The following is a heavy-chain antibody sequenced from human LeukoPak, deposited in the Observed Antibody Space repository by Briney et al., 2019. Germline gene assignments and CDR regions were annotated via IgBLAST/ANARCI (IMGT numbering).Heavy chain of an antibody. CDR1: GLSFDDYG. Sequence: GGSLRLSCAASGLSFDDYGMSWVRQAPGKGLEWVSGINWNGGSTLYADSVKGRFTISRDSAKNSLYLQMKSLRAEDTALYYCARLGDGYTMFDYWGQGTLVTVSS. D-gene: IGHD5-24*01. J-gene: IGHJ4*02. V-gene: IGHV3-20*04. CDR3: ARLGDGYTMFDY. CDR2: INWNGGST.